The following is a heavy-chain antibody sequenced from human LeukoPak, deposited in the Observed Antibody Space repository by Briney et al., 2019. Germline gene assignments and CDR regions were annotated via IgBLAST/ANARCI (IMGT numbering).Heavy chain of an antibody. D-gene: IGHD3-22*01. Sequence: PGGSLRLSCTASGFTFGDYAMSWVRQAPGKGLEWVGFIRSKAYGGTTEYAASVKGRFTISRDDSKSIAYLQMNSLKSEDTAVYYCTRNYYESRTCGYYFDYWGQGTLVTVSS. CDR2: IRSKAYGGTT. V-gene: IGHV3-49*04. CDR1: GFTFGDYA. J-gene: IGHJ4*02. CDR3: TRNYYESRTCGYYFDY.